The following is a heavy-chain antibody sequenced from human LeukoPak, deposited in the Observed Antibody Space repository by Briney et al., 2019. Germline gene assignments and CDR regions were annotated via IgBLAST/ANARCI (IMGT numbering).Heavy chain of an antibody. Sequence: PGGSLRLSCAASGFTFDHYAMHWVRQAPGKGLEWVSGISWNSGSIGYAESVKGRFTISRDNAKNSLYLQMNSLRAEDTALYYCAKDIGYYYASGNGEGGFMGVWGKGTTVTISS. CDR2: ISWNSGSI. CDR1: GFTFDHYA. CDR3: AKDIGYYYASGNGEGGFMGV. V-gene: IGHV3-9*01. D-gene: IGHD3-10*01. J-gene: IGHJ6*03.